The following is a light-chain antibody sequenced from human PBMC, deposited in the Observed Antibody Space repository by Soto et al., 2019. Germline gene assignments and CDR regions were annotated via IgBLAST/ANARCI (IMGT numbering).Light chain of an antibody. J-gene: IGKJ1*01. CDR1: QDIRSA. CDR2: AAS. V-gene: IGKV1-17*01. CDR3: QQYNSYSRT. Sequence: DNQLTQSPSSLYASVGDRVTITCRASQDIRSALGWYQQKPGKVPKLLIYAASTLQSGVPSRFSGSRSGTEFTLTISSLQPDDFATYYCQQYNSYSRTFGQGTKVDI.